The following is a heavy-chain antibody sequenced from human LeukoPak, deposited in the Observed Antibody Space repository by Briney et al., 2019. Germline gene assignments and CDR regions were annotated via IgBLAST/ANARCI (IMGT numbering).Heavy chain of an antibody. Sequence: GGSLRLSCSASGFTFSSYTIHWVRQAPGKGLEWVAVISYDGSNKYYADSVKGRFTISRDNSKNTLYLQMNSLRAEDTAVYYCAKDSAVGFGELLFYFDYWGQGTLVTVSS. CDR1: GFTFSSYT. D-gene: IGHD3-10*01. CDR2: ISYDGSNK. CDR3: AKDSAVGFGELLFYFDY. V-gene: IGHV3-30*04. J-gene: IGHJ4*02.